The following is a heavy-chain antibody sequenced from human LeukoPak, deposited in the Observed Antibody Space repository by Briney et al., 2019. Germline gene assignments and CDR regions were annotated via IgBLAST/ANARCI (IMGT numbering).Heavy chain of an antibody. CDR1: GFTFSSYA. V-gene: IGHV3-23*01. CDR3: AKDRPDYDFWSGYSGN. Sequence: PGGSLRLSCAASGFTFSSYAMSWVRQAPGKGLEWVSAISGSGGSTYYADSVKGRFTISRDNSKNTLYLQMNSLRAEDTAVYYCAKDRPDYDFWSGYSGNWGQGTLVTVSS. J-gene: IGHJ4*02. D-gene: IGHD3-3*01. CDR2: ISGSGGST.